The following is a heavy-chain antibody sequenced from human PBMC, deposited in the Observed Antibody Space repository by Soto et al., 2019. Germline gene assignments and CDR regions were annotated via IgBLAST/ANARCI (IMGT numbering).Heavy chain of an antibody. CDR3: AKVEVIIATTYSRYDH. Sequence: YLRLSCASSVFNLHSYAMSWVRQAPGKGQEWVSVISNSGGDTYYADSVKGRFTISRDNSKKTLYLQMNSLRAEDTAMYYCAKVEVIIATTYSRYDHWGQGTLVTVSS. J-gene: IGHJ4*02. CDR2: ISNSGGDT. CDR1: VFNLHSYA. D-gene: IGHD1-26*01. V-gene: IGHV3-23*01.